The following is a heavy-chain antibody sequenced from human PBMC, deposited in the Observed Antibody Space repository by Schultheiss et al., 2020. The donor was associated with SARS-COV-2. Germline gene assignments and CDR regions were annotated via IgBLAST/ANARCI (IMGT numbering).Heavy chain of an antibody. CDR1: GFTFSSYG. V-gene: IGHV3-30*18. CDR3: AKNGNGDYGEGSNY. J-gene: IGHJ4*02. CDR2: ISYDGSNK. Sequence: GGSLRLSCAASGFTFSSYGMHWVRQAPGKGLEWVAVISYDGSNKYYADSVKGRFTISRDNSKNTLYLQMNSRRADDTAVYYCAKNGNGDYGEGSNYWGQGTLVTV. D-gene: IGHD4-17*01.